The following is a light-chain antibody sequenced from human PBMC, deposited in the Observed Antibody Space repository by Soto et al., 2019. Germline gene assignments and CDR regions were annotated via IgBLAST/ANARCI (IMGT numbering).Light chain of an antibody. Sequence: DIQITQSPSSLSSSVLDRFTITCEASHDISNYLNWYQQKPGKAPKLLIYDASNLETGVPSRFSGSGSGTDFTFTISSLQPEDIATYYCQQYDNLALTFGGGTKVDI. CDR3: QQYDNLALT. CDR2: DAS. V-gene: IGKV1-33*01. CDR1: HDISNY. J-gene: IGKJ4*01.